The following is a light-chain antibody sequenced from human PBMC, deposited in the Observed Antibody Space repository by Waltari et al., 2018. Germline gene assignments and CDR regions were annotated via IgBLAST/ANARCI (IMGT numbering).Light chain of an antibody. Sequence: QSALTQPASVSGYPGQSITISCTGTSSDVGSYNVVSWYQQHPGKAPKPMIYEVPKRPSGVSNGFSGSKSGNTASLTISGLQAEDEADYYCCSYAGSGTYVFGGGTKLTVL. CDR3: CSYAGSGTYV. CDR1: SSDVGSYNV. CDR2: EVP. J-gene: IGLJ3*02. V-gene: IGLV2-23*02.